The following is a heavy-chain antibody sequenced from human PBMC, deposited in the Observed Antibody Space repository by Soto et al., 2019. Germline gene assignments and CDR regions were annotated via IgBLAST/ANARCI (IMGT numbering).Heavy chain of an antibody. V-gene: IGHV3-23*01. CDR3: AKATRGGAATLIRDY. Sequence: EVQLLESGGGLVQPGGSLRLSCAAAGFTFSIYAMSWVRQAPGKGLEWVSAIRGSGGSTNDADSVKGRFHISRDNSKNTLYLKMNSLRADDTAVYYCAKATRGGAATLIRDYWGQGTLVTVSS. D-gene: IGHD6-13*01. J-gene: IGHJ4*02. CDR1: GFTFSIYA. CDR2: IRGSGGST.